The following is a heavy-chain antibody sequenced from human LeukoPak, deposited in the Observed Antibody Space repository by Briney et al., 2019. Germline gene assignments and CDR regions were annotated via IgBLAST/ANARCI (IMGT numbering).Heavy chain of an antibody. J-gene: IGHJ4*02. CDR1: GFTFSSYG. V-gene: IGHV3-30*02. CDR2: IRYDGSNK. Sequence: GGSLRLSCAASGFTFSSYGMHWVRQAPGKGLEWVAFIRYDGSNKYYADSVKGRFTISRDNSKNTLYLQMNSLRAEDTAVYYCAKDPSRLLWFGESPDYWGQGTLVTVSS. CDR3: AKDPSRLLWFGESPDY. D-gene: IGHD3-10*01.